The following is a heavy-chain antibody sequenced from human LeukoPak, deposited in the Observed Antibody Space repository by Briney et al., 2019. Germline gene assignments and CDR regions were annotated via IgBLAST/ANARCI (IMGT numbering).Heavy chain of an antibody. J-gene: IGHJ4*02. CDR3: ARDQYPGFWSGYPFFDY. V-gene: IGHV1-18*01. D-gene: IGHD3-3*01. CDR2: ISAYNGNT. Sequence: GASVKVSCKASGYTSTSYGISWVRQAPGQGLEWMGWISAYNGNTNYAQKLQGRVTMTTDTSTSTAYMELRSLRSDDTAVYYCARDQYPGFWSGYPFFDYWGQGTLVTVSS. CDR1: GYTSTSYG.